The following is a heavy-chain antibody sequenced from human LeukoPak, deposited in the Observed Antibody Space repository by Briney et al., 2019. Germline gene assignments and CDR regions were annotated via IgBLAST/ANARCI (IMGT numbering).Heavy chain of an antibody. Sequence: ASVKVSCKASGGTFSSYAISWMRQAPGQGLEWMGAIIPIFGTANYAQKFQGRVTITADKSTSTAYMEPSSLRSEDTAVYYCAAPKSSIAVACSNFEYWGQGTLVTDSS. CDR1: GGTFSSYA. CDR2: IIPIFGTA. D-gene: IGHD6-19*01. V-gene: IGHV1-69*06. J-gene: IGHJ4*02. CDR3: AAPKSSIAVACSNFEY.